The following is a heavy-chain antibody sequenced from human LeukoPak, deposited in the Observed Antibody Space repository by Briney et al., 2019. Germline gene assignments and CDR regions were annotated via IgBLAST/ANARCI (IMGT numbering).Heavy chain of an antibody. CDR3: ATLRDGYNFAY. CDR1: GGSISSSSYY. J-gene: IGHJ4*02. Sequence: SETLSLTCTVSGGSISSSSYYWGWIRQPPGKALEWIGSIYYSGSTYYNPSLKSRVTISVDTSKNQFSLKLSSVTAADTAVYYCATLRDGYNFAYWGQGTLVTVSS. D-gene: IGHD5-24*01. CDR2: IYYSGST. V-gene: IGHV4-39*01.